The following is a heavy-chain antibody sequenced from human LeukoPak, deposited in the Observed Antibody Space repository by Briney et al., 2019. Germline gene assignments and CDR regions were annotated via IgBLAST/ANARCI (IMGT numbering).Heavy chain of an antibody. Sequence: GASVKVSCKASGYTFTSYDINWVRQATGQGLEWMGWMNPNSGNTGYAQKFQGRVTMTRNTSISTAYMELSSLRSEDTAVYYCARGSLGYDSYYYYMDVWGKGTTVTVSS. CDR1: GYTFTSYD. J-gene: IGHJ6*03. V-gene: IGHV1-8*01. D-gene: IGHD5-12*01. CDR2: MNPNSGNT. CDR3: ARGSLGYDSYYYYMDV.